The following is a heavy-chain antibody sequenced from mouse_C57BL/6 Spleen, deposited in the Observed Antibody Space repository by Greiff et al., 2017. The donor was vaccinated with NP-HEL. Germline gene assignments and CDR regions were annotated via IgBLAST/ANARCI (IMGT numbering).Heavy chain of an antibody. CDR1: GFTFSDYG. CDR2: ISSGSSTI. V-gene: IGHV5-17*01. Sequence: EVKLEESGGGLVKPGGSLKLSCAASGFTFSDYGMHWVRQAPEKGLEWVAYISSGSSTIYYADTVKGRFTISRDNAKNTLFLQMTSLRSEDTAMYYCAINWDAPYWGQGTLVTVSA. J-gene: IGHJ3*01. CDR3: AINWDAPY. D-gene: IGHD4-1*01.